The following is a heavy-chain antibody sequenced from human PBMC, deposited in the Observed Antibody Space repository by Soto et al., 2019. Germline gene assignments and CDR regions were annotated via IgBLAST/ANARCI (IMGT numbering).Heavy chain of an antibody. J-gene: IGHJ5*02. CDR3: AREGITMVRETRRAFDP. CDR2: ISAYNGNT. D-gene: IGHD3-10*01. CDR1: GYTITSYG. V-gene: IGHV1-18*01. Sequence: ASVKVSCKASGYTITSYGISWVRQAPGQGLEWMGWISAYNGNTNYAQKLQGRVTMTTDTSTSTAYMELRSLRSDDTAVYYCAREGITMVRETRRAFDPWGQGTLVTVSS.